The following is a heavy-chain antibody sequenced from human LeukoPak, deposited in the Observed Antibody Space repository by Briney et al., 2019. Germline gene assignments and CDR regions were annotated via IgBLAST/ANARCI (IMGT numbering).Heavy chain of an antibody. CDR2: ISYDGSNK. CDR1: GFTFSSYA. D-gene: IGHD2-15*01. J-gene: IGHJ4*02. V-gene: IGHV3-30*14. Sequence: GGSLRLSCAASGFTFSSYAMPWVRQAPGKGLEWVAVISYDGSNKYYADSVKGRFTISRDNSKNTLYLQMNSLRAEDTAVYYCAGGSREVTKLGHWGQGTLVTVSS. CDR3: AGGSREVTKLGH.